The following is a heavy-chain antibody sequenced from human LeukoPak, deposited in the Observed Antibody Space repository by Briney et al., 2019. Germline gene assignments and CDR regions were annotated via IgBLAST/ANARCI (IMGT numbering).Heavy chain of an antibody. CDR3: ARDLRYDFWSGYAPSDY. D-gene: IGHD3-3*01. Sequence: GGSLRLSCAASGFTFSSYSMNWVRQTPGKGLEWVSYISSSSRTIYYADSVKGRFTISRDNAKNSLYLQMNSLRAEDTAVYYCARDLRYDFWSGYAPSDYWGQGTLVTVSS. J-gene: IGHJ4*02. CDR1: GFTFSSYS. V-gene: IGHV3-48*01. CDR2: ISSSSRTI.